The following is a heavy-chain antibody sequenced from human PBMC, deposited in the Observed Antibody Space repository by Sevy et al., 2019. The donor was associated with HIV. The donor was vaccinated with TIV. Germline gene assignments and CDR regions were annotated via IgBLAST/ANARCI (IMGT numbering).Heavy chain of an antibody. J-gene: IGHJ6*02. CDR3: AGERTYYYDSSGSDYGYYGMDV. CDR1: GFTFSTYA. D-gene: IGHD3-22*01. Sequence: GGSLRFSCAASGFTFSTYAMHWVRQAPGKGLEWVAVISYDGSIKYSADSVKGRFTISRDNSKNTLYLRMNSLRPEDTAVYYCAGERTYYYDSSGSDYGYYGMDVWGQGATVTVSS. V-gene: IGHV3-30*04. CDR2: ISYDGSIK.